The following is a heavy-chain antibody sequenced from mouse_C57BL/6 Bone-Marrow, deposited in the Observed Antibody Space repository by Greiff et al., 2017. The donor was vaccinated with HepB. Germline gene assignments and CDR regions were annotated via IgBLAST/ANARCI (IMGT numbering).Heavy chain of an antibody. Sequence: EVQRVESGGGLVQPGGSLKLSCAASGFTFSDYGMAWIRQAPRKGPEWVAFISNLAYSIYYADTVTGRFTISRENAKNTLYLEMSSLRSEDTAMYYCARPDYSKGGFAYWGQGTLVTVSA. CDR2: ISNLAYSI. CDR3: ARPDYSKGGFAY. CDR1: GFTFSDYG. J-gene: IGHJ3*01. V-gene: IGHV5-15*01. D-gene: IGHD2-5*01.